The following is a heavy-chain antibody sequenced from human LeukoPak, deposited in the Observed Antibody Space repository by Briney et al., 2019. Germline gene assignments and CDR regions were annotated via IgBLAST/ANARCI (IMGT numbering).Heavy chain of an antibody. D-gene: IGHD6-19*01. Sequence: SETLSLTCTVSGGSISSSSYYWGWIRQPPGKGLEWIGSIYYSGSTYYNPSLKSRVTISVDTSKNQFSLKLSSVTAADTAVYYCARGGDSSGWYDYYYMDVWGKGTTVTISS. CDR1: GGSISSSSYY. J-gene: IGHJ6*03. CDR3: ARGGDSSGWYDYYYMDV. V-gene: IGHV4-39*07. CDR2: IYYSGST.